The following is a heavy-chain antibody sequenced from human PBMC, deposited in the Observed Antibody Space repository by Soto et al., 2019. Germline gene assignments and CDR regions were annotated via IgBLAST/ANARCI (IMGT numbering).Heavy chain of an antibody. D-gene: IGHD3-22*01. CDR1: GYTFNSYG. CDR2: ISPYDDNT. V-gene: IGHV1-18*01. Sequence: QVQLVQSGTEVKKPGASVKVSCKASGYTFNSYGISWVRQAPGQGLEWMGWISPYDDNTNYAQNLQGGVTMTTDTSTRTAYMELRSLRSDDTAVYYCARGGYYDSSGSRNYHYYGMDAWGQGTTVTVS. J-gene: IGHJ6*02. CDR3: ARGGYYDSSGSRNYHYYGMDA.